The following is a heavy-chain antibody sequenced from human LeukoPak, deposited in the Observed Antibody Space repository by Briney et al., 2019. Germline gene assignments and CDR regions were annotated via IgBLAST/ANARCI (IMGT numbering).Heavy chain of an antibody. D-gene: IGHD4-11*01. CDR1: GGSISSYY. Sequence: SETLSLTCTVSGGSISSYYWSWIRQPPGKGLEWIGYICYSGSTNYNPSLKSRVTISVDTSKNQFSLKLSSVTAADTAVYYCARGLQYYFEDWGQGTLVTVSS. J-gene: IGHJ4*02. V-gene: IGHV4-59*01. CDR2: ICYSGST. CDR3: ARGLQYYFED.